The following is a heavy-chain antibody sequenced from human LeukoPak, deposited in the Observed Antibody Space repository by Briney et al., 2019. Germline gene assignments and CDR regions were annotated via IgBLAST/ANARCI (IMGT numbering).Heavy chain of an antibody. D-gene: IGHD3-16*02. CDR3: TTVVL. J-gene: IGHJ3*01. CDR1: GFTFRDSW. Sequence: GGSLRLSCAASGFTFRDSWMSWVRQAPGKGLEWVGRIKSKSDGGTTNYAAPVQGRFTISRDDSKNTLHLQMNSLKNEDTAVYYCTTVVLRGQGTMVTVSS. CDR2: IKSKSDGGTT. V-gene: IGHV3-15*01.